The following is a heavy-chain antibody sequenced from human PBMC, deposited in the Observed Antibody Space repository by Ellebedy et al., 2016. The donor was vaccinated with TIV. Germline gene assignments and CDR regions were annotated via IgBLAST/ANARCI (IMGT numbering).Heavy chain of an antibody. J-gene: IGHJ4*02. CDR2: ISGSGGST. CDR3: AKDAWAAAVPGTVPVHY. CDR1: GFTFSSYA. Sequence: PGGSLRLSCAASGFTFSSYAISWVRQAPGRGLEWVSAISGSGGSTSYAYSVKGRLTISRDNSKNTLYLQMNSLRAEDTAVYYCAKDAWAAAVPGTVPVHYWGQGTLVTVSS. V-gene: IGHV3-23*01. D-gene: IGHD6-19*01.